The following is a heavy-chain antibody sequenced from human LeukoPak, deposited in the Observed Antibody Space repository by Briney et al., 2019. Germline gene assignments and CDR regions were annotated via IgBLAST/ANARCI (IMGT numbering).Heavy chain of an antibody. CDR2: IYYSGST. Sequence: SETLSLTCTVSGGSISSNSYYWGWIRQPPGKGLEWIGSIYYSGSTYYNPSLKSRVTISVDTSKNQFSLKLSSVTAADTAVYYCARHLSTVVTNFDYWGQGTLVTVSS. J-gene: IGHJ4*02. CDR3: ARHLSTVVTNFDY. V-gene: IGHV4-39*01. D-gene: IGHD4-23*01. CDR1: GGSISSNSYY.